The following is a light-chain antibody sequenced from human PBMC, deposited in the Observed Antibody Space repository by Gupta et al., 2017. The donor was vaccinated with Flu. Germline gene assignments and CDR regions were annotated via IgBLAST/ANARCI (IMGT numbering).Light chain of an antibody. J-gene: IGKJ2*01. CDR1: QSISSW. Sequence: PPTLPASVRDRVTITCLASQSISSWLAWYQQKPGKAPKLLIYKLSSLGSGVPSRFSGSGSGTEFTLTISRLQPDDFATYYCLQYNDDPHTFGQGTNLEIK. CDR2: KLS. CDR3: LQYNDDPHT. V-gene: IGKV1-5*03.